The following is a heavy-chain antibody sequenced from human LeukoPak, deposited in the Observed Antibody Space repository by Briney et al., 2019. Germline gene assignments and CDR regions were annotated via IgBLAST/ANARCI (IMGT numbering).Heavy chain of an antibody. V-gene: IGHV3-66*01. J-gene: IGHJ5*02. CDR1: GFTVSSNY. CDR2: IYSGGST. CDR3: ARVGGSSRWLRFVQKHWFDP. D-gene: IGHD1-26*01. Sequence: GGSLRLSCAASGFTVSSNYMSWVRQAPGKGLEWVSVIYSGGSTYYADSVKGRFTISRDNSKNTLYLQMNSLRAEDTAVYYCARVGGSSRWLRFVQKHWFDPWGQGTLVTVSS.